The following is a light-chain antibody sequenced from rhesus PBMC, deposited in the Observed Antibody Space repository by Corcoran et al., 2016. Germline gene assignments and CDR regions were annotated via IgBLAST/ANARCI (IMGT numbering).Light chain of an antibody. J-gene: IGKJ1*01. V-gene: IGKV1-22*01. Sequence: DIQLTQSPSSLSASVGDTVTITCRASQSNSSGLAWYQQKPGKAPKLLIYKASHLQSGFPSRFSGVGSWTDFTLTISRLQPEGFATYYCLQYSSSPWTFGQGTKVEIK. CDR3: LQYSSSPWT. CDR2: KAS. CDR1: QSNSSG.